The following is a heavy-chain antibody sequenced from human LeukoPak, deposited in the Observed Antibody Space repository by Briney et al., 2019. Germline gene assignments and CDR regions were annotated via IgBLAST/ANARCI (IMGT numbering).Heavy chain of an antibody. CDR2: INHSGST. J-gene: IGHJ4*02. D-gene: IGHD4-23*01. Sequence: SETLSLTCAVYGGSFSGYYWSWLRQPPGKGLEWIGEINHSGSTNYNPSLKSRVTISVDTSKNQFSLKLSSVTAADTAVYYCATHYGGNSKESDRQQVDDYWGQGTLVTVSS. V-gene: IGHV4-34*01. CDR3: ATHYGGNSKESDRQQVDDY. CDR1: GGSFSGYY.